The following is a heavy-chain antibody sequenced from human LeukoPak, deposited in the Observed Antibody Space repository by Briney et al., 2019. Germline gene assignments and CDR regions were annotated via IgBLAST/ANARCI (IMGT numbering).Heavy chain of an antibody. CDR1: GFTFSSYA. CDR3: AKVRGVYCSSPACYYYDT. Sequence: GGSLRLSCGASGFTFSSYAMSWVRQTPGRGLEWVAGVSPSGGRTIYADSAEGRFTISRDNSNDTVYLQLSSLRAEDSALYYCAKVRGVYCSSPACYYYDTWGQGTPVTVSS. V-gene: IGHV3-23*01. CDR2: VSPSGGRT. D-gene: IGHD2-2*01. J-gene: IGHJ4*02.